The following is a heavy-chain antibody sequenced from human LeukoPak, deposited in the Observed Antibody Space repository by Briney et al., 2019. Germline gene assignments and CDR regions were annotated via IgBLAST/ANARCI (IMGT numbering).Heavy chain of an antibody. CDR1: GFTFTYFW. J-gene: IGHJ4*02. CDR2: IKNDGSQK. Sequence: GGFLRLSCAASGFTFTYFWMTWVRQAPGKGLEWVANIKNDGSQKYYADSVEGRFTISRDNAKHLLYLQMHGLRADDTAVYYCVWGHYGDYTGQGTLVTVSS. CDR3: VWGHYGDY. V-gene: IGHV3-7*04.